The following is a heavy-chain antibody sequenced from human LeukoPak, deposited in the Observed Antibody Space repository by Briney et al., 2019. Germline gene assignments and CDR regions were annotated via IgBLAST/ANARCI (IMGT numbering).Heavy chain of an antibody. CDR3: ARDLGVGYDY. D-gene: IGHD3-3*01. V-gene: IGHV4-30-2*01. CDR2: IYHSGST. CDR1: GGSISSGGYY. Sequence: PSQTLSLTCTVSGGSISSGGYYWSWIRQPPGKGLEWIGYIYHSGSTYYNPSLKSRVTISVDRSKNQFSLKPSSVTAADTAVYYCARDLGVGYDYWGQGTLVTVSS. J-gene: IGHJ4*02.